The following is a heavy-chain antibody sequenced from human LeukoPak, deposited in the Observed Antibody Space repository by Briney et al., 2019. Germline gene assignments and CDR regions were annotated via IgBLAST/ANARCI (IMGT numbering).Heavy chain of an antibody. Sequence: RGCLRLSCPASAFSFVSYAMSWVRQAPGKVLEWDSACSKSGDSTFYADSVKDWFTISRDNPQNTLYGQVNSLRPEGPAVYYCAIDQGYSSAWYSRDGFDMWGQGTMVTVSS. CDR1: AFSFVSYA. V-gene: IGHV3-23*01. CDR3: AIDQGYSSAWYSRDGFDM. D-gene: IGHD6-19*01. CDR2: CSKSGDST. J-gene: IGHJ3*02.